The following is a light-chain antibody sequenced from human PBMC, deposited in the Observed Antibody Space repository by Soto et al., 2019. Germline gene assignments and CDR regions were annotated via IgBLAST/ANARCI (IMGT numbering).Light chain of an antibody. Sequence: DIQMTQYPSTLSVSVGDRVTITCGASQTISSWLAWYQQKPGKAPKLLIYKASTLKSGVPSRFSGSGYGTEFTITISSMKPDDFETYYCQHYNSPSEAFGHGTQVDIK. CDR2: KAS. V-gene: IGKV1-5*03. CDR3: QHYNSPSEA. CDR1: QTISSW. J-gene: IGKJ1*01.